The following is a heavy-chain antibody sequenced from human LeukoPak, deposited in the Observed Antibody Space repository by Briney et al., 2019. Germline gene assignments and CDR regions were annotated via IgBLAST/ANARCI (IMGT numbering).Heavy chain of an antibody. D-gene: IGHD2-2*01. CDR1: GFTFSSYW. CDR2: TNSDGSST. V-gene: IGHV3-74*01. CDR3: AREGPYCSTTSCNYYYYYMDV. J-gene: IGHJ6*03. Sequence: AGGSLRLSCAASGFTFSSYWMHWVRQAPGKGLVWVSRTNSDGSSTSYADSVKGRFTISRDNAKNTLYVQMNSLRAEDTSVYYCAREGPYCSTTSCNYYYYYMDVWGKGTTVTVSS.